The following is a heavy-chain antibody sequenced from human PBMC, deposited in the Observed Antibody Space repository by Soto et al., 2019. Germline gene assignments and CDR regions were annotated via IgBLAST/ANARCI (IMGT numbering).Heavy chain of an antibody. V-gene: IGHV3-23*01. J-gene: IGHJ4*02. D-gene: IGHD6-19*01. CDR1: GFTFSSYA. Sequence: GGSLRLSCAASGFTFSSYAMSWVRQAPGKGLEWVSAISGSGGSTYYADSVKGRFTISRDNSKNTLYLQMNSLRADDTAVYYCAKDKLSGGWYGYYFDYWGQGTLVTVSS. CDR2: ISGSGGST. CDR3: AKDKLSGGWYGYYFDY.